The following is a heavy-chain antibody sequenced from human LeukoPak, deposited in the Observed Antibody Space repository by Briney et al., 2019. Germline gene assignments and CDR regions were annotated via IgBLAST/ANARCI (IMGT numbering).Heavy chain of an antibody. CDR1: GYTFTGYY. V-gene: IGHV1-2*02. J-gene: IGHJ6*02. CDR2: INPNSGGT. D-gene: IGHD2-2*01. CDR3: ARDLGVVPAAMGMDV. Sequence: GASVKVSCKASGYTFTGYYMHWVRQAPGQELEWMGWINPNSGGTNYAQKFQGRVTMTRDTSISTAYMELSRLRSDDTAVYYCARDLGVVPAAMGMDVWGQGTTVTVSS.